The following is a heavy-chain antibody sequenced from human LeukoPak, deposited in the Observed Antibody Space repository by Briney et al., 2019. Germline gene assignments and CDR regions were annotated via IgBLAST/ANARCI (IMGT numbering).Heavy chain of an antibody. Sequence: ASVKVSCKASSYTFTSYGIGWVRQAPGQGLEWMGWISAYNGNTNYAQKLQGRVTMTTDTSTSTAYMELRSLRSDDTAVYYCARQHSSSWYGNWFDPWGQGTLVTVSS. CDR1: SYTFTSYG. CDR2: ISAYNGNT. CDR3: ARQHSSSWYGNWFDP. D-gene: IGHD6-13*01. V-gene: IGHV1-18*01. J-gene: IGHJ5*02.